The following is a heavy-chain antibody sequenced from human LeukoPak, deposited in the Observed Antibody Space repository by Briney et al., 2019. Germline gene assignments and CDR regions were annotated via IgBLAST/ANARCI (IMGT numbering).Heavy chain of an antibody. V-gene: IGHV4-59*01. D-gene: IGHD5-18*01. CDR2: IYYSGST. CDR3: ARGEPDSYGGPVEDY. CDR1: GGSISSYY. Sequence: SETLSLTCTVSGGSISSYYWSWIRQPPGKGLEWIGYIYYSGSTNYNPSLKSRATISVDTSKNQFSLKLSSVTAADTAVYYCARGEPDSYGGPVEDYWGQGTLVTVSS. J-gene: IGHJ4*02.